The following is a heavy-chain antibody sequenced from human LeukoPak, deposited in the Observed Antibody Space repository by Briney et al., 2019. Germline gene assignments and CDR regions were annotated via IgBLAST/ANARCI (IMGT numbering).Heavy chain of an antibody. CDR2: INHSGTT. V-gene: IGHV4-34*01. J-gene: IGHJ4*02. D-gene: IGHD3-16*02. Sequence: SETLSLTCTVSGGSISDYYWSWIRQPPGKGLEWIGEINHSGTTNYSPSLKSRVSISVDTSKNQFSLKLSSVTAADAAMYYCASHYSSGSYRYTGSFDSWGQGMLVNVSS. CDR3: ASHYSSGSYRYTGSFDS. CDR1: GGSISDYY.